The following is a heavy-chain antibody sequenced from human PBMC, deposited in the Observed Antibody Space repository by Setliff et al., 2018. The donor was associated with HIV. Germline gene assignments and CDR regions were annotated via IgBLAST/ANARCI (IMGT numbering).Heavy chain of an antibody. CDR2: IYHSGAT. CDR3: ARHSPVTTEDYMDV. J-gene: IGHJ6*03. CDR1: GDSVTTPYY. Sequence: PSETLSLTCTLSGDSVTTPYYWGWIRQPPGKGLEWVGSIYHSGATYFTPSLKSRVTLSVDTSKNQFFLRLTSVSAADTGLYFCARHSPVTTEDYMDVWGKGTTVT. V-gene: IGHV4-38-2*02. D-gene: IGHD4-17*01.